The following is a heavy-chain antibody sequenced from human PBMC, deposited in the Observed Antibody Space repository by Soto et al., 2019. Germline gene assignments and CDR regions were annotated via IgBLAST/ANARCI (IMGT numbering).Heavy chain of an antibody. CDR1: GFTFSSYG. D-gene: IGHD2-15*01. CDR3: AKERVTDTPHYYYYYMDV. Sequence: QVQLVESGGGVVQPGRSLRLSCAASGFTFSSYGMHWVRQAPGKGLEWVAVISYDESNNYYADSVKGRFTISRDKSKNTLYLQMNSLRAEDTALYYCAKERVTDTPHYYYYYMDVWGKGTTVTVSS. CDR2: ISYDESNN. J-gene: IGHJ6*03. V-gene: IGHV3-30*18.